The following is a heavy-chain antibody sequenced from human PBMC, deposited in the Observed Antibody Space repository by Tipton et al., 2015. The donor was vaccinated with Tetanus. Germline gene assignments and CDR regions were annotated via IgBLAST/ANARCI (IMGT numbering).Heavy chain of an antibody. Sequence: SLRLSCTVSGFTFGDYTMHWVRQAPGEGLEWVSTISGGGDGTYFADSVKGRFSISRDDSRNTLYLQMSSLRAEDTAVYYCAKGRSSSTGCYNYWGQGTLVIVSS. D-gene: IGHD2-2*02. CDR1: GFTFGDYT. J-gene: IGHJ4*02. CDR2: ISGGGDGT. CDR3: AKGRSSSTGCYNY. V-gene: IGHV3-23*01.